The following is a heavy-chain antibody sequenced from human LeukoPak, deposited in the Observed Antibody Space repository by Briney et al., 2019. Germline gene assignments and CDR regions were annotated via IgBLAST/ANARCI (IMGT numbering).Heavy chain of an antibody. CDR1: GYTFTSYY. Sequence: ASVKVSCKASGYTFTSYYMHWVRQAPGQGLEWMGWISAYNGNTNYAQKLQGRVTMTTDTSTSTAYMELRSLRSDDTAVYYCARDRGYSYGFSWFDPWGQGTLVTVSS. V-gene: IGHV1-18*04. J-gene: IGHJ5*02. D-gene: IGHD5-18*01. CDR2: ISAYNGNT. CDR3: ARDRGYSYGFSWFDP.